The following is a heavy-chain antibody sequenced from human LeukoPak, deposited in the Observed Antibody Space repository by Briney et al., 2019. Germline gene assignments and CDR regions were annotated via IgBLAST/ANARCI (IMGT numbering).Heavy chain of an antibody. D-gene: IGHD1/OR15-1a*01. CDR3: ARKGTVTTPFDY. CDR1: GDSVSSNSAA. Sequence: SQTLSLTCAVSGDSVSSNSAAWNWIRQSPSRGLEWLGRTYYRSKWISDYAVSVKSRMTINADTSKNQFSLQVNSVTPEDTAVYYCARKGTVTTPFDYWSQGILVTVSS. V-gene: IGHV6-1*01. J-gene: IGHJ4*02. CDR2: TYYRSKWIS.